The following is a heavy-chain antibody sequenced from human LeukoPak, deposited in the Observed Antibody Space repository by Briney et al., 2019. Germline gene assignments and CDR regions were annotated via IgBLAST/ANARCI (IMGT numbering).Heavy chain of an antibody. Sequence: GGSLRLSCAASGFTFSSYAMSWVRQAPGKGLEWVSAISGSGGSTYCADSVKGRFTISRDNSKNTLYLQMNSLRAADTAVYYCAKALGELSFIVDYWGQGTLVTVSS. CDR2: ISGSGGST. CDR1: GFTFSSYA. V-gene: IGHV3-23*01. D-gene: IGHD3-16*02. J-gene: IGHJ4*02. CDR3: AKALGELSFIVDY.